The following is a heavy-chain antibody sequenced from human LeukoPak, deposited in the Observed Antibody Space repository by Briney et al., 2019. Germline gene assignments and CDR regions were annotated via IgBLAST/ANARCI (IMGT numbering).Heavy chain of an antibody. CDR3: ARSSGHSYGDFDY. J-gene: IGHJ4*02. Sequence: ASETLSLTCSVSGVSITSNYWSWIRQPPGKGLELLGYTHHSGATSYNPSLKSRSTMSLDTSNNQFSLKLSSVTAADTAVYYCARSSGHSYGDFDYWGQGNLVTVSS. CDR2: THHSGAT. D-gene: IGHD5-18*01. V-gene: IGHV4-59*01. CDR1: GVSITSNY.